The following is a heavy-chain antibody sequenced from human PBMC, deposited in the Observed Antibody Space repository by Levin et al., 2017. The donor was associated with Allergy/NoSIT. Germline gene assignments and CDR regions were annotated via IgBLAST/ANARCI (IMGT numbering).Heavy chain of an antibody. Sequence: PSETLSLTCAASGFTFSSYAMSWVRQAPGKGLEWVSAISGSGGSTYYADSVKGRFTISRDNSKNTLYLQMNSLRAEDTAVYYCAKDLHYDFWSGCYFDYWGQGTLVTVSS. CDR1: GFTFSSYA. CDR2: ISGSGGST. V-gene: IGHV3-23*01. J-gene: IGHJ4*02. CDR3: AKDLHYDFWSGCYFDY. D-gene: IGHD3-3*01.